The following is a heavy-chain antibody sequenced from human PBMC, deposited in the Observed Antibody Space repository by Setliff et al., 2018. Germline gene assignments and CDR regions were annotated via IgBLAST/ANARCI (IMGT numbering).Heavy chain of an antibody. CDR2: INHRGFT. CDR3: ARGRIAERPEAIDY. CDR1: GESFDNHY. V-gene: IGHV4-34*01. J-gene: IGHJ4*02. D-gene: IGHD6-6*01. Sequence: SETLSLTCAVYGESFDNHYWTWIRQPPGERLEWIGEINHRGFTDYKPSLKSRLTMSVDTSRNQFSLNLGSVTAADTGVYYCARGRIAERPEAIDYWGQGTPGTSPQ.